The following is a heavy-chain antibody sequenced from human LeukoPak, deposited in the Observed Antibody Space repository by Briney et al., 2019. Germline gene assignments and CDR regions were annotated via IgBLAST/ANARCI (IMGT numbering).Heavy chain of an antibody. V-gene: IGHV5-51*01. CDR2: IYPGDSDT. CDR1: GYSFTSYW. Sequence: GESLKSSCKGSGYSFTSYWIGWVRQMPGKGLEWMGIIYPGDSDTRYSPSLQGQVTISADKSISTAYLQWSSLKASDTAMYYCARTVVVVAANDAFDIWGQGTMVTVSS. J-gene: IGHJ3*02. CDR3: ARTVVVVAANDAFDI. D-gene: IGHD2-15*01.